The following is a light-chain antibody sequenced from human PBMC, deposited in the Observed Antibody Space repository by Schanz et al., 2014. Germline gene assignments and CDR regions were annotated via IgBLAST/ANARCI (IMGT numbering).Light chain of an antibody. Sequence: QSALTQPPSASGSPGQSVTISCTGTSSDVGAYRYVSWYQQHPGKAPKLMISEVNKRPSGVPDRFSGSKSGNTAFLVISGLRPEDDADYFCSSYTTSSTVVFGGGTKLTVL. CDR2: EVN. V-gene: IGLV2-8*01. J-gene: IGLJ2*01. CDR3: SSYTTSSTVV. CDR1: SSDVGAYRY.